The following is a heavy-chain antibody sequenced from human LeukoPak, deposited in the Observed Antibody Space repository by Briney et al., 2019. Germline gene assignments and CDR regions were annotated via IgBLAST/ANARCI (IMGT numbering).Heavy chain of an antibody. CDR2: IIPIFGTA. J-gene: IGHJ6*03. V-gene: IGHV1-69*13. Sequence: SVKVSCKASGGAFSSYAISWVRQAPGQGLEWMGGIIPIFGTANYAQKFQGRVTITADESTSTAYMELSSLRSEDTAVYYCARENYDSSGYYSFNYYYYMDVWGKGTTVTVSS. CDR1: GGAFSSYA. CDR3: ARENYDSSGYYSFNYYYYMDV. D-gene: IGHD3-22*01.